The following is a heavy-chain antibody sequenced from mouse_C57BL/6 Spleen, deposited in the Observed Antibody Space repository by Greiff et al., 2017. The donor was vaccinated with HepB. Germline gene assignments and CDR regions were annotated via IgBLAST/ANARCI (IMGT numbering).Heavy chain of an antibody. V-gene: IGHV1-81*01. CDR3: ARGGAFLTTVVPYFDY. Sequence: VQLQQSGAELARPGASVKLSCKASGYTFTSYGISWVKQRTGQGLEWIGEIYPRSGNTYYNEKFKGKATLTADKSSSTAYMELRSLTSEDSAVYFCARGGAFLTTVVPYFDYWGQGTTLTVSS. J-gene: IGHJ2*01. D-gene: IGHD1-1*01. CDR2: IYPRSGNT. CDR1: GYTFTSYG.